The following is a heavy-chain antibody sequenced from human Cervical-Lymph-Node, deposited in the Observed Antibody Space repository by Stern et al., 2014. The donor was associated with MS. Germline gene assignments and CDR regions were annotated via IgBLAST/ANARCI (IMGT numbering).Heavy chain of an antibody. D-gene: IGHD4-17*01. V-gene: IGHV1-46*01. J-gene: IGHJ4*02. CDR3: ARPLPYAN. CDR1: GDIFSNYS. CDR2: INPNGGRT. Sequence: VQLEESGAEVKKPGASVKLSCTASGDIFSNYSIHWVRQAPGQGLVWMGMINPNGGRTTYAQKFQGRVTMTRDTSTSTVYMELSSLRSEDTGFYYCARPLPYANWGQGTLVTVSS.